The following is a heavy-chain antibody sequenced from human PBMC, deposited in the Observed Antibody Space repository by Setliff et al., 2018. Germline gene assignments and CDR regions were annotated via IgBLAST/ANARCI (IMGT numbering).Heavy chain of an antibody. CDR2: IFYGGST. D-gene: IGHD5-12*01. V-gene: IGHV4-39*01. CDR3: ARVGLSRDGYNFWAFDI. CDR1: GASISSSSYY. Sequence: TLSLTCTVSGASISSSSYYWAWIRQPPGRGLELIGSIFYGGSTYYNPSLKSRVTISVDTSKNQFSLKLSSVTAADTAVYYCARVGLSRDGYNFWAFDIWGQGTMVTVSS. J-gene: IGHJ3*02.